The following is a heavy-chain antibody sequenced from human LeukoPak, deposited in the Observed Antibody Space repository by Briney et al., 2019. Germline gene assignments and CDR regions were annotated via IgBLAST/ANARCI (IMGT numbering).Heavy chain of an antibody. CDR3: AKDPGYSSGWYYFDS. V-gene: IGHV3-23*01. CDR2: ISTSGYST. CDR1: GFTFSSYA. D-gene: IGHD6-19*01. Sequence: GGSLRLSCAASGFTFSSYAMSWVRQAPGKGLEWVSSISTSGYSTYYADSAKGRFTISRDNSKSTLFLQMNSLRAEDTAVYYCAKDPGYSSGWYYFDSWGQGTLVTVSS. J-gene: IGHJ4*02.